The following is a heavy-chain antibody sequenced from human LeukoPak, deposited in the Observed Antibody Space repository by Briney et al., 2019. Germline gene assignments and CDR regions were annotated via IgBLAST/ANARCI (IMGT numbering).Heavy chain of an antibody. Sequence: GGSLRLSCTASTFTFSSYAMSWVRQAPGKGLEWVSAISGGGDSTYYTDSVKGRFTISRDNYMNTLYLQMNTLRAEDTAVYYCAKINDYSNYALRGYFDYWGQGTLVTVSS. CDR1: TFTFSSYA. J-gene: IGHJ4*02. D-gene: IGHD4-11*01. CDR2: ISGGGDST. V-gene: IGHV3-23*01. CDR3: AKINDYSNYALRGYFDY.